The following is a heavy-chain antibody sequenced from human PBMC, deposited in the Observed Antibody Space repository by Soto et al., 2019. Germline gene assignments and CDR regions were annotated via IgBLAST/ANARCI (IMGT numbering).Heavy chain of an antibody. J-gene: IGHJ4*02. CDR1: GGSVSSGRYY. V-gene: IGHV4-61*01. D-gene: IGHD1-1*01. CDR2: IYYSGST. Sequence: SETLSLTCTVSGGSVSSGRYYWSWIRQPPGKGLEWIGYIYYSGSTNYNPSLKSRVTISVDTSKNQFSLKLSSVTAADTAVYYCARAKGRNGKGDLAYWGQGTLVTVSS. CDR3: ARAKGRNGKGDLAY.